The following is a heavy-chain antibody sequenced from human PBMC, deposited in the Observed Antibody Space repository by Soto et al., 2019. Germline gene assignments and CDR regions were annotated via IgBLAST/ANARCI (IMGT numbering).Heavy chain of an antibody. J-gene: IGHJ4*02. CDR1: GFDFTYYA. V-gene: IGHV3-30*18. D-gene: IGHD1-26*01. Sequence: QVQLVESGGGAVQPGGSLRLSCVASGFDFTYYAMHWVRQAPVKGLVSVAVMSSDGSKIHHTDSVKGRFTISRDNSKNRQYLQMHSLRKEDTAVYFCAKDEGVGGTLGLFDCWGQGTLVSVSS. CDR2: MSSDGSKI. CDR3: AKDEGVGGTLGLFDC.